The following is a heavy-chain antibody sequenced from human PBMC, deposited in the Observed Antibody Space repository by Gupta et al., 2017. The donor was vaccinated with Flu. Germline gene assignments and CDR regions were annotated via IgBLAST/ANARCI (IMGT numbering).Heavy chain of an antibody. J-gene: IGHJ2*01. CDR2: MYYRGST. D-gene: IGHD3-16*01. V-gene: IGHV4-59*01. CDR3: ARGWGGHWLFDI. CDR1: GASLSTYY. Sequence: QVQLQESGPGVVKPSETLSLTCSVSGASLSTYYWSWIRQPPGKGLEWIGYMYYRGSTNYNPSLKSRVSISEGTSKNQFSLKLNSLTPADTAVYYCARGWGGHWLFDIWGRGTVVTVSS.